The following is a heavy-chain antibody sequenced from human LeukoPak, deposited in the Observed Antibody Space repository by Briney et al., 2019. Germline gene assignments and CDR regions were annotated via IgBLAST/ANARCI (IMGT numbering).Heavy chain of an antibody. CDR2: ITSNGGST. CDR3: VKDLYDSSGFTY. D-gene: IGHD6-25*01. Sequence: GGSLRLSCATSGFTFNHAWMSWVRQAPGKGLEYVSAITSNGGSTYYADSVKGRFTISRDNSKNTLYLQMSSLRTEDTAVYYCVKDLYDSSGFTYWGQGTLVTISS. V-gene: IGHV3-64D*06. CDR1: GFTFNHAW. J-gene: IGHJ4*02.